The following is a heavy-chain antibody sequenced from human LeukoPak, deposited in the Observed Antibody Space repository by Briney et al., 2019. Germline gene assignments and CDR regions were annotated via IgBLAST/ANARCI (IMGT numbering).Heavy chain of an antibody. CDR1: GFTFSSYA. D-gene: IGHD6-6*01. V-gene: IGHV3-23*01. CDR2: ISGSATGT. CDR3: ARRADSSSRAFDM. Sequence: PGGSLRLSCAASGFTFSSYAMSWVRQAPGKGLEWVSSISGSATGTYYADSVKGRFTISRDNSKNTLYLQMDSLRAEDTAVYYCARRADSSSRAFDMWGQGTMVTVST. J-gene: IGHJ3*02.